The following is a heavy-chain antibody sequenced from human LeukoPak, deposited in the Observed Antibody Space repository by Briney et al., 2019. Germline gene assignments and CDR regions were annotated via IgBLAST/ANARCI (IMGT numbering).Heavy chain of an antibody. CDR3: ARSRAYSSSSSY. D-gene: IGHD6-6*01. Sequence: PGGSLRLSCEASGFNFSSYWMSWVRQDPGKGLEWVANIKQDGSEKYYVDSVKGRFTISRDNAKNSLYLQMNSLRAEDTAVYYCARSRAYSSSSSYWGQGTLVTVSS. J-gene: IGHJ4*02. CDR1: GFNFSSYW. CDR2: IKQDGSEK. V-gene: IGHV3-7*01.